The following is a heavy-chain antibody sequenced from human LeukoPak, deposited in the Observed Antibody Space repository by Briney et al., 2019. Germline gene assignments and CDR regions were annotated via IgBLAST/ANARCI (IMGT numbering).Heavy chain of an antibody. Sequence: SETLSLTCTVSGGSISSSSYYWGWIRQPPGKGLEWIGSIYYSGSTYYNPSLKSRVTISVDTSKNQFSLKLSSVTAADTAVYYCASLPLDFWSGPRFDPWGQGTLVTVSS. CDR2: IYYSGST. CDR3: ASLPLDFWSGPRFDP. D-gene: IGHD3-3*01. V-gene: IGHV4-39*01. CDR1: GGSISSSSYY. J-gene: IGHJ5*02.